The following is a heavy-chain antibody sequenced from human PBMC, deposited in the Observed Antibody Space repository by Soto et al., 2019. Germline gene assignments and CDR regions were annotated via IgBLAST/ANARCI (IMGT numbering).Heavy chain of an antibody. J-gene: IGHJ4*02. CDR3: ARAWGVQCELPAAFGS. V-gene: IGHV4-61*03. CDR2: VYSTGTT. Sequence: SETLSLTCTVSGGSVSSANFYWSWIRQPPGKGLEWIGFVYSTGTTNYNPSFKSRLTLSIDTSKNHFSLKLTSLTPADTALYYCARAWGVQCELPAAFGSWGQGRLVRVSS. D-gene: IGHD6-19*01. CDR1: GGSVSSANFY.